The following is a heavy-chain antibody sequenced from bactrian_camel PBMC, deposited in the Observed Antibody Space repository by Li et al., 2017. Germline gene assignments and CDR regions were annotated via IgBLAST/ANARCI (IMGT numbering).Heavy chain of an antibody. CDR3: AADGHPPIRCQLGEGFGY. CDR2: ISSDGTT. D-gene: IGHD6*01. V-gene: IGHV3S53*01. J-gene: IGHJ6*01. CDR1: GGTLGDLD. Sequence: HVQLVESGGGLVQPGESLRVSCAASGGTLGDLDMGWYRQAPGKERELVSTISSDGTTYYADSVKGRFTISRDNAKNTVYLQMNSLKPEDTAVYYCAADGHPPIRCQLGEGFGYWGQGTQVTVS.